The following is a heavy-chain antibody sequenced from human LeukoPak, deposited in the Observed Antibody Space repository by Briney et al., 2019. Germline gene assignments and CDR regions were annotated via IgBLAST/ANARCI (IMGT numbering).Heavy chain of an antibody. J-gene: IGHJ3*02. CDR2: LSYSGST. D-gene: IGHD1-26*01. CDR3: ARHVRTYLRGGAFDI. V-gene: IGHV4-39*01. Sequence: SETLSLTCTVSGGSISSSSYYWGWIRQPPGKGLEWIGSLSYSGSTYYNPSLKSRVTISAGTSKTHFSLRLSSVTAADTAVYYCARHVRTYLRGGAFDIWGQGTLVTVSS. CDR1: GGSISSSSYY.